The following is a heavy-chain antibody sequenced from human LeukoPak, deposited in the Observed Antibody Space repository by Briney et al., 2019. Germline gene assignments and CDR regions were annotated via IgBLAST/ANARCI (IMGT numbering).Heavy chain of an antibody. D-gene: IGHD2-2*01. CDR2: IYYSGST. J-gene: IGHJ3*02. CDR1: GGSISSSSYY. Sequence: SETLSLTCTVSGGSISSSSYYWGWIRQPPGKGLEWIGSIYYSGSTYYNPSLKSRVTISVDTSKNQFSLKLSSVTAADTAVYYCARDQCSSTSCYSSDAFDIWGQGTMVTVSS. V-gene: IGHV4-39*07. CDR3: ARDQCSSTSCYSSDAFDI.